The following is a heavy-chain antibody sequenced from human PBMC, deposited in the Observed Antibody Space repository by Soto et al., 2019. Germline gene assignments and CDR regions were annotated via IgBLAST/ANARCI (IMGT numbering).Heavy chain of an antibody. D-gene: IGHD6-13*01. CDR1: GYSITDLS. V-gene: IGHV1-24*01. CDR2: FDLEDGET. CDR3: ATEDHSSSWYYFDY. Sequence: ASVKVSSKVSGYSITDLSMHWARQAPGKGLEWMGGFDLEDGETIYAQKFQGRVTMTEDTSTDTAYMELSSLRSEDTAVYYCATEDHSSSWYYFDYWGQGTLVTVSS. J-gene: IGHJ4*02.